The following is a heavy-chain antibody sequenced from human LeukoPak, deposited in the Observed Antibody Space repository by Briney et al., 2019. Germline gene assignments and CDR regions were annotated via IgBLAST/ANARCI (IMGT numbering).Heavy chain of an antibody. CDR1: GDSFSTYA. V-gene: IGHV1-69*13. CDR3: ARGGYSYGFDY. J-gene: IGHJ4*02. Sequence: SVKVSCKAPGDSFSTYAISWVRQAPGQGLEWMGGIIPIFGTANYAQKFQGRVTITADESTSTAYMELSSLRSEDTAVYYCARGGYSYGFDYWGQGTLVTVSS. CDR2: IIPIFGTA. D-gene: IGHD5-18*01.